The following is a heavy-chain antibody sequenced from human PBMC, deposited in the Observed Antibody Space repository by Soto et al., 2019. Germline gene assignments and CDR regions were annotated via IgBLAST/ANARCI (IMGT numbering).Heavy chain of an antibody. D-gene: IGHD4-4*01. CDR3: ARRNSKVYYGMDV. Sequence: PSETLSLTCTVSGGSISSSSYYWGWIRQPPGKGLEWIVSIYYSGSTYYNPSLKSRVTISVDTSKNQFSLKLSSVTAADTAVYYCARRNSKVYYGMDVWGQGTTVPVSS. CDR2: IYYSGST. J-gene: IGHJ6*02. CDR1: GGSISSSSYY. V-gene: IGHV4-39*01.